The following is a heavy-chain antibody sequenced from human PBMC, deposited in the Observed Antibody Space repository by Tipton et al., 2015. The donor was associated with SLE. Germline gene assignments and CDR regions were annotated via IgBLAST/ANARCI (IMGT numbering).Heavy chain of an antibody. D-gene: IGHD7-27*01. Sequence: TLSLTCTVSGGSISSGDYYWSWIRQHPGKGLEWVGYIYYSGNTYYNPSLKSRFTISIDTSKNHFSLRLSSVTAADTAVYYCARRQTDPLGFDYWGQGTLVTVSS. J-gene: IGHJ4*02. V-gene: IGHV4-31*03. CDR2: IYYSGNT. CDR1: GGSISSGDYY. CDR3: ARRQTDPLGFDY.